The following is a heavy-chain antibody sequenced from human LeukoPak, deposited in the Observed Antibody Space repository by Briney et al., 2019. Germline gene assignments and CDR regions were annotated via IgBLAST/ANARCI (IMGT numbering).Heavy chain of an antibody. CDR1: GFTFSSYW. CDR3: ARRDCYNRAGTWFDP. D-gene: IGHD5-24*01. V-gene: IGHV3-7*01. J-gene: IGHJ5*02. CDR2: IKQDGSEK. Sequence: GGSLRLSCAASGFTFSSYWMSWVRQAPGKGLEWVANIKQDGSEKYYVDSVKGRFTISRDNAKNSLYLQMNSLRAEDTAVYYCARRDCYNRAGTWFDPWGQGTLVTVSS.